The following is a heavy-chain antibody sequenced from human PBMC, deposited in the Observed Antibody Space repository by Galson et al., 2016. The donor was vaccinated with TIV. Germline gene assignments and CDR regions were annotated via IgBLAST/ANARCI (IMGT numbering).Heavy chain of an antibody. D-gene: IGHD3-22*01. J-gene: IGHJ4*02. V-gene: IGHV3-21*06. Sequence: SLRLSCAVSGFTFNTCGMNWVRQAPGKGLECISSISSYSSYIYYADSVRGRFTISRDNAKNSVYLQMNSLRVEDTAVYYCVRDAPTDGSGYSGGYFDSWGQGTLVTVSS. CDR2: ISSYSSYI. CDR1: GFTFNTCG. CDR3: VRDAPTDGSGYSGGYFDS.